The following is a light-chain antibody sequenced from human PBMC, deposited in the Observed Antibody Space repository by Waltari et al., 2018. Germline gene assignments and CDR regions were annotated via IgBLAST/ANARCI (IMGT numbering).Light chain of an antibody. V-gene: IGKV1-39*01. CDR1: QSISSY. CDR2: AAS. CDR3: QYSYTIPYT. Sequence: DIQMTHSPSSLSAFVGDRVTITFRASQSISSYLNWYQQKPGKAPKLLIYAASNLQSGVPSRFSGSGSGTDFTLTISSLQPEDFATYYCQYSYTIPYTFGQGTKLEI. J-gene: IGKJ2*01.